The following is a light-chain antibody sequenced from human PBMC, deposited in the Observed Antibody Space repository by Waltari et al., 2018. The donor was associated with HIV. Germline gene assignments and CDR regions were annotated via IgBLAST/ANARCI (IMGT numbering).Light chain of an antibody. CDR1: SSNNGGNT. V-gene: IGLV1-44*01. CDR3: AAGDDSLKGCA. Sequence: QSVLAQPPSPSGTPGQRVTISCSGSSSNNGGNTVSWYQQRPGTAPKRLIYSSNPRPSGVPDLFSGATSGTSASLVIIWLQPEDESDYYCAAGDDSLKGCAFGPWTKVTVL. J-gene: IGLJ1*01. CDR2: SSN.